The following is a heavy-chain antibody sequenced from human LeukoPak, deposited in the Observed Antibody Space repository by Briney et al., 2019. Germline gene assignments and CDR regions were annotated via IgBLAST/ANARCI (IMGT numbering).Heavy chain of an antibody. D-gene: IGHD1-26*01. CDR1: GFTVSSNY. J-gene: IGHJ4*02. V-gene: IGHV3-21*01. CDR2: ITGSSSHI. CDR3: VRQNFIVGATPFDS. Sequence: KPGGSLRLSCAASGFTVSSNYMNWVRQAPGKGLEWVSSITGSSSHIFYSDSVKGRFTISRDNAKNSLYLHMNSLRDEDTALYYCVRQNFIVGATPFDSWGQGSLVTVSS.